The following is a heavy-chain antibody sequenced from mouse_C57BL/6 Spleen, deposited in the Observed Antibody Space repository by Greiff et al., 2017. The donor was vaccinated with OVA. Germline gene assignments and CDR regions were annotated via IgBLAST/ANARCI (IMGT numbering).Heavy chain of an antibody. D-gene: IGHD3-2*01. Sequence: QVQLKQSGAELVRPGASVKLSCKASGYTFTDYYINWVKQRPGQGLEWIARIYPGSGNTYYNEKFKGKATLTAEKSSSTAYMQLSSLTSEDSAVYFCAREDNVRYFDVWGTGTTVTVSS. CDR1: GYTFTDYY. V-gene: IGHV1-76*01. CDR2: IYPGSGNT. CDR3: AREDNVRYFDV. J-gene: IGHJ1*03.